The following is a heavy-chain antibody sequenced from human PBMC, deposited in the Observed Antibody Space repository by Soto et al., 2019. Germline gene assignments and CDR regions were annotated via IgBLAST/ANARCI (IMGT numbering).Heavy chain of an antibody. CDR3: ARVSSPTDCSGGSCYVDY. D-gene: IGHD2-15*01. V-gene: IGHV4-34*01. Sequence: SETLSLTCAVYGGSLSGYYWSWIRQPPGKGLEWIGEINHSGSTNYNPSLKSRVTISVDTSKNQFSLKLSSVTAADTAVYYCARVSSPTDCSGGSCYVDYWGQGTLVTVSS. CDR1: GGSLSGYY. CDR2: INHSGST. J-gene: IGHJ4*02.